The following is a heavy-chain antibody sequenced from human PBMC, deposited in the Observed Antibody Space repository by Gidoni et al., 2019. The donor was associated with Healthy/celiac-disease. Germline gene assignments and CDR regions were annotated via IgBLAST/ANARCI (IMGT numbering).Heavy chain of an antibody. V-gene: IGHV3-23*01. J-gene: IGHJ4*02. D-gene: IGHD3-22*01. CDR3: AKGGYYYDSSGYYPHY. CDR2: ISGSGGST. CDR1: GFTFSSYA. Sequence: EVQLLESGGGLVQPGGSLRLSCAASGFTFSSYAMSWVRQAPGKGLEWVSAISGSGGSTYYADSVKGRFTISRDNSKNTLYLQMNSLRAEDTAVYYCAKGGYYYDSSGYYPHYWGQGTLVTVSS.